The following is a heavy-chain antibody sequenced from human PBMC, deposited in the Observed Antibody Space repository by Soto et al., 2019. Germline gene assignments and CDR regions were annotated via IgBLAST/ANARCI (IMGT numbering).Heavy chain of an antibody. D-gene: IGHD6-19*01. CDR1: GFTFSSYA. Sequence: RGSRRLACAASGFTFSSYAVGLVRQAPGKGLEWVSGISGSGGSTYYADSVKGRFTISRDSPSNSLYRRMNSVRAEDTPVYYSAKNISILSRIGVAARGRTSFEPWGKGTLVTAS. J-gene: IGHJ5*02. V-gene: IGHV3-23*01. CDR3: AKNISILSRIGVAARGRTSFEP. CDR2: ISGSGGST.